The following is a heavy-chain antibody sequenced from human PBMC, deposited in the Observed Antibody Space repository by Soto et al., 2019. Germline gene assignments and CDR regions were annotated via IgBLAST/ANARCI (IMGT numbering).Heavy chain of an antibody. CDR3: ARGVWDWNGDGCYGWFGA. J-gene: IGHJ5*02. CDR2: IIPLIDTT. Sequence: QVQLVQSGAEVKKPRSSVRVSCKASGGTFSTYAVSWVRHVPGHGLEWMGGIIPLIDTTFYAQKFQGRVTITAVGSTNSAYMGRISLRLDDTAIYYWARGVWDWNGDGCYGWFGAWGQGTRVTVSS. D-gene: IGHD2-15*01. CDR1: GGTFSTYA. V-gene: IGHV1-69*01.